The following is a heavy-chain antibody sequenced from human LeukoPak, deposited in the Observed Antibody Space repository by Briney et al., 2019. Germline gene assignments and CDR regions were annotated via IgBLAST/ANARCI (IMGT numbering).Heavy chain of an antibody. CDR1: SGSISSYY. Sequence: SETLSLTCTVSSGSISSYYWSWIRQPPGKGLEWMGYIHSSGTTNYSPSLKSRITMSLDTSKNQFSLRLRSVTAADTAMYYCARLGYYYDSSHKEYYFDYWGQGTLVTVSS. D-gene: IGHD3-22*01. V-gene: IGHV4-59*01. CDR2: IHSSGTT. J-gene: IGHJ4*02. CDR3: ARLGYYYDSSHKEYYFDY.